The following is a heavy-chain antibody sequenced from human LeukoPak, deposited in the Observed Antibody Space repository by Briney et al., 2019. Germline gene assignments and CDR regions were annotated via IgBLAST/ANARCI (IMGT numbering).Heavy chain of an antibody. Sequence: GASVKVSCKVSGYTLTELSMHWVRQAPGKGLEWMGGFDPEDGETIYAQKFQGRVTMTEDTSTDTAYMELSSLRSEDTAVYYCATALYDSSGYPQGFDPWGRGTLVTVSS. CDR1: GYTLTELS. D-gene: IGHD3-22*01. J-gene: IGHJ5*02. V-gene: IGHV1-24*01. CDR3: ATALYDSSGYPQGFDP. CDR2: FDPEDGET.